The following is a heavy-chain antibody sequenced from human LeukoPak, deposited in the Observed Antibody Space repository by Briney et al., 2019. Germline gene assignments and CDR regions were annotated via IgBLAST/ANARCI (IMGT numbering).Heavy chain of an antibody. CDR3: AKASCGFDCYSDY. J-gene: IGHJ4*02. CDR2: ISYDGSNK. Sequence: SGRSLRLPCAASGYSFSYYGMDWVRQAPGKGLEWVAVISYDGSNKKYADSVKGRFTISRDNSKNTLYLQMNSLGPDDTAVYYCAKASCGFDCYSDYWGQGTLVTVSS. D-gene: IGHD2-21*02. V-gene: IGHV3-30*18. CDR1: GYSFSYYG.